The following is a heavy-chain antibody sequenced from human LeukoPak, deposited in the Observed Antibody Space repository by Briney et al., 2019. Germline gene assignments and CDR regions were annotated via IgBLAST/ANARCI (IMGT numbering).Heavy chain of an antibody. Sequence: GSLRLSCEASGFNFHNFAMHWVRQAPGKGLEWVSAISGSGGSTYYADSVKGRFTISRDNSKNTLYLQMNSLRAEDTAVYYCKTTDRRYYDSSGYYYVFDYWGQGTLVTVSS. J-gene: IGHJ4*02. CDR1: GFNFHNFA. CDR2: ISGSGGST. V-gene: IGHV3-23*01. CDR3: KTTDRRYYDSSGYYYVFDY. D-gene: IGHD3-22*01.